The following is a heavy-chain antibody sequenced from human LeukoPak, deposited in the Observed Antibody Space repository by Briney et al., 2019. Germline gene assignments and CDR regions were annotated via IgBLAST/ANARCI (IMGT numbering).Heavy chain of an antibody. D-gene: IGHD6-13*01. Sequence: GASVKVSCKASGGTFSSYAINWVRQAPGQGLEWMGGIIPIFGTANYAQKFQGRVTITADKSTSTAYMELSSLRSEDTAVYYCARRAAAGLVFDYWGQGTLVTVSS. V-gene: IGHV1-69*06. CDR2: IIPIFGTA. CDR1: GGTFSSYA. J-gene: IGHJ4*02. CDR3: ARRAAAGLVFDY.